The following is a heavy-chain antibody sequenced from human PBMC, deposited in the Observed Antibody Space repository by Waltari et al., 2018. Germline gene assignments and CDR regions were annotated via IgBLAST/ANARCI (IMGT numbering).Heavy chain of an antibody. CDR1: GGSISSYY. J-gene: IGHJ3*02. CDR3: ARDASYYYDSSGYAFDI. Sequence: QVQLQESGPGLVKPSETLSLTCPVSGGSISSYYWRWIRQPAGKGLEWIGRIYTSGSTNYNPSLKSRVTMSVDTSKNQFSLKLSSVTAADTAVYYCARDASYYYDSSGYAFDIWGQGTMVTVSS. CDR2: IYTSGST. D-gene: IGHD3-22*01. V-gene: IGHV4-4*07.